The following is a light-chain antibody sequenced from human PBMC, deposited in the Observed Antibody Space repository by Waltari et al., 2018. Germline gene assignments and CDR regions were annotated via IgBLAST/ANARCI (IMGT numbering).Light chain of an antibody. V-gene: IGLV2-18*02. CDR2: EVS. J-gene: IGLJ3*02. CDR1: SSDVGSYNR. CDR3: ISYTSNTIPA. Sequence: QSALTQPPSVSGSPGQSVPISCTGTSSDVGSYNRVSWYQQSPGTAPKLMIYEVSNRPSGVPDRFSGSKSGNTASLTISGLQAEDEGDYYCISYTSNTIPAFGGGTRVTVL.